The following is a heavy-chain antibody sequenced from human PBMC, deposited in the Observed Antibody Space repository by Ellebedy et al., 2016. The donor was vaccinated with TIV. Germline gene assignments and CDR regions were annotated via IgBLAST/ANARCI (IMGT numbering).Heavy chain of an antibody. CDR2: IYGNGNT. CDR1: GASISSYY. D-gene: IGHD3-22*01. V-gene: IGHV4-4*07. J-gene: IGHJ4*02. CDR3: ARGPYDGTGYYYPH. Sequence: SETLSLXCTVSGASISSYYWSWIRQAAGKGLEWIGRIYGNGNTKYNPSLQSRVTMSVDTSKNQISLKLNSVTGADTALYYCARGPYDGTGYYYPHWGQGTLVIVSS.